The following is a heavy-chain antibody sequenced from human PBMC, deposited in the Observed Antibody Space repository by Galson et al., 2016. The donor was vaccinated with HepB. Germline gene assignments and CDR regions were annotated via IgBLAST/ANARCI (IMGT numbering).Heavy chain of an antibody. CDR1: GYPFVSFD. J-gene: IGHJ6*04. Sequence: SVKVSCKASGYPFVSFDINWVRQATGQGLEWMGWMNPNSGNSGYAQKFQGRVTMTRNTSVETAYMELSSLTSEDTAVYYCARGLRILRYFVPVSHYFFGMDVWGRGTTVTVSS. CDR2: MNPNSGNS. D-gene: IGHD3-9*01. CDR3: ARGLRILRYFVPVSHYFFGMDV. V-gene: IGHV1-8*01.